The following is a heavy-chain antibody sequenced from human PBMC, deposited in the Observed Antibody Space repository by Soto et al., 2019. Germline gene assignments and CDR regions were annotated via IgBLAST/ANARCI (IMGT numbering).Heavy chain of an antibody. CDR1: GYTFTGYY. D-gene: IGHD7-27*01. V-gene: IGHV1-2*02. CDR2: INPNSGGT. CDR3: AKEALTGGAFDI. J-gene: IGHJ3*02. Sequence: ASVKVSCKASGYTFTGYYMHWVRQAPGQGLEWMGWINPNSGGTNYAQKFQGRVTMTRETSISTAYMELSRLRSDDTAVYYCAKEALTGGAFDIWGQGTMVTVSS.